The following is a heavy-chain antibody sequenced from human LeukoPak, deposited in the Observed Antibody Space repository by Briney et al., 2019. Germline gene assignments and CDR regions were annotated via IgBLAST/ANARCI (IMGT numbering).Heavy chain of an antibody. D-gene: IGHD6-13*01. CDR2: FDPEDGET. J-gene: IGHJ4*02. CDR3: ATVYDAAGTLGY. CDR1: GYTLTELS. Sequence: ASVKVSCKVSGYTLTELSMHWVRQAPGKGLEWMGGFDPEDGETIYAQKFQGRVTMTEDTSTDTAYMELSSLRSEDTAVYYCATVYDAAGTLGYWGQGTLVTVS. V-gene: IGHV1-24*01.